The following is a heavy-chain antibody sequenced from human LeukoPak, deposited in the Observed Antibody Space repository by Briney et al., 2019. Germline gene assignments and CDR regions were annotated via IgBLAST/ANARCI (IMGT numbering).Heavy chain of an antibody. V-gene: IGHV3-30*18. CDR3: AKEYDSGGYGAYFDY. Sequence: GGSLRLSCEASGFTFGNYAMNWVRQAPGKGLEWVAVISSDGGTKYYADSVKGRFTLSRDNSRNTLDLQMNSLGPEDTAVYYCAKEYDSGGYGAYFDYWGQGTLVTVSS. CDR2: ISSDGGTK. J-gene: IGHJ4*02. D-gene: IGHD3-10*01. CDR1: GFTFGNYA.